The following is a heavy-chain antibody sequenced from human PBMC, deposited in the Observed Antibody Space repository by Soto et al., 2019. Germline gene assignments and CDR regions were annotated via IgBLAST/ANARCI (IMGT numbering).Heavy chain of an antibody. Sequence: PSETLSLTCAVSGGSISSGGYSWSWIRQPPGKGLEWIGYIYHSGSTYYNPSPKSRVTISVDRSKNQFSLKLSSVTAADTAVYYCASLNRDYYGSGSYYRSSLAPWYYFDYWGQGTLVTVSS. J-gene: IGHJ4*02. CDR1: GGSISSGGYS. V-gene: IGHV4-30-2*01. D-gene: IGHD3-10*01. CDR3: ASLNRDYYGSGSYYRSSLAPWYYFDY. CDR2: IYHSGST.